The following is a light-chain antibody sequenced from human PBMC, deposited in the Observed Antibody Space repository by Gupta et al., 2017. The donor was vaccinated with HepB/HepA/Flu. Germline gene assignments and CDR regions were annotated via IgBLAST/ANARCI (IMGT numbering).Light chain of an antibody. J-gene: IGKJ3*01. CDR3: QQYGSSSFT. Sequence: DIVLTQSPGPLSLSPEERATLSCRASQSVSSSYLAWYQQKPGQAPRLLIYGTSSRAAGVPDRFSGSGSGTDFTLTISRLEPEDFAVFYCQQYGSSSFTFGPGTKVDIK. V-gene: IGKV3-20*01. CDR1: QSVSSSY. CDR2: GTS.